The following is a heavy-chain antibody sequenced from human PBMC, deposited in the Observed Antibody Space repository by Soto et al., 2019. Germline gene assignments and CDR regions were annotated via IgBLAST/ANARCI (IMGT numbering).Heavy chain of an antibody. J-gene: IGHJ4*02. D-gene: IGHD6-6*01. CDR2: IIPIFGTA. Sequence: SVKVSCKASGGTFSSYAISWVRQAPGQGLEWMGGIIPIFGTANYAQKFQGRVTITADKSTSTAYMELSSLRSEDTAVYYCAFEYSRTSVDYWGQGTLVTVSS. CDR1: GGTFSSYA. V-gene: IGHV1-69*06. CDR3: AFEYSRTSVDY.